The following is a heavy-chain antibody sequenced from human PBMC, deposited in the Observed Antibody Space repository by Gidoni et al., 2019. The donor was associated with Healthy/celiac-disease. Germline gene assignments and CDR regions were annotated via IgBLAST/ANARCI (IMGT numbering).Heavy chain of an antibody. CDR3: AGYDILTGDNWFDP. D-gene: IGHD3-9*01. Sequence: QLQLQESGPGLVKPSETLSLTCTVSGGSISSSSYYWGWIRQPPGKGLEWIGSIYYSGSTYYNPSLKSRVTISVDTSKNQFSLKLSSVTAADTAVYYCAGYDILTGDNWFDPWGQGTLVTVSS. CDR2: IYYSGST. J-gene: IGHJ5*02. V-gene: IGHV4-39*07. CDR1: GGSISSSSYY.